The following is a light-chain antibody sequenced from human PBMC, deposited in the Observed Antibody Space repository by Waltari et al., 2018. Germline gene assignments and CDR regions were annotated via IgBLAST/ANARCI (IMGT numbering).Light chain of an antibody. CDR1: QSVGSY. CDR3: QQRSNWTPHT. Sequence: EIVLTQSPATLSLSPGDTATLSCRASQSVGSYLAWYQQKPGQPPRLLIYDAPNRATGVPARFRASGSGTDFTLTISSLEAEDFAVYFCQQRSNWTPHTFGQGARLEIK. J-gene: IGKJ2*01. CDR2: DAP. V-gene: IGKV3-11*01.